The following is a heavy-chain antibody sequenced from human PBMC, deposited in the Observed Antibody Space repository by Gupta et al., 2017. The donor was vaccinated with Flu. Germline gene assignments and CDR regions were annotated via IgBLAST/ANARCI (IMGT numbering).Heavy chain of an antibody. CDR2: IWSNGNNK. J-gene: IGHJ3*02. CDR3: VRERGPFDGFDI. CDR1: GFTFSSYG. V-gene: IGHV3-33*01. Sequence: LSCAASGFTFSSYGMHWVRQAPGKGLEWVAVIWSNGNNKYYADSVRGRFTFSRDNSKNTMYLQMSSLRVEDTAVYYCVRERGPFDGFDIWGQ. D-gene: IGHD3-10*01.